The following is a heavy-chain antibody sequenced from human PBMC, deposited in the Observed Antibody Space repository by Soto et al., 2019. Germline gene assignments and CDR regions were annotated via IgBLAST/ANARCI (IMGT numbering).Heavy chain of an antibody. V-gene: IGHV4-34*01. CDR1: VVSFSGYY. CDR2: INHSGST. D-gene: IGHD2-8*01. J-gene: IGHJ6*01. CDR3: ARAGIVLMVYARELRDYGMEV. Sequence: WETLSLTCAVYVVSFSGYYWSCIRHPPGKWLEGIGEINHSGSTNYNPSPTSRVTTSVDTSKNQFYLKLSSVPAADTAVYYCARAGIVLMVYARELRDYGMEVWVQGTTV.